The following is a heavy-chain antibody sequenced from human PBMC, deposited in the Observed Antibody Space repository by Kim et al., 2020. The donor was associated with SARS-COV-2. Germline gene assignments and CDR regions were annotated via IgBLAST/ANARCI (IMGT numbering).Heavy chain of an antibody. CDR3: ARRVMGITTYFDY. J-gene: IGHJ4*02. D-gene: IGHD3-22*01. V-gene: IGHV4-39*01. Sequence: STPSLKSRVTISVDTSKNQFSLKLSSVTAADTAVYYCARRVMGITTYFDYWGQGTLVTVSS.